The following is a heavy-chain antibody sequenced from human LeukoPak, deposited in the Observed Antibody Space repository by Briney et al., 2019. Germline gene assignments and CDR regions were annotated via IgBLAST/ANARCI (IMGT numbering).Heavy chain of an antibody. CDR1: GFTFSGYS. Sequence: GGSLRLSCAASGFTFSGYSMNWVRQAPGKGLEWVSSISSSSSYIYYADSVKGRFTISRDNAKNSLYLQMNSLRAEDTAVYYCAREALVGATYYFDCWGQGTLVTVSS. CDR3: AREALVGATYYFDC. D-gene: IGHD1-26*01. CDR2: ISSSSSYI. V-gene: IGHV3-21*01. J-gene: IGHJ4*02.